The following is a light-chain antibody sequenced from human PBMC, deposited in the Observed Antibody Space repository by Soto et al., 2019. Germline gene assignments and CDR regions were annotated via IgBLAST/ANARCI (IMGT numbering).Light chain of an antibody. CDR1: ENVRTF. Sequence: EVVLTQSPATLSLSPGERATLSCRASENVRTFVDWYQQKPGQAPRLLIYGASNRATGIPARFSGSGSGTDFTLTISNLEPEVFAVYYCQQHSHWPPWTFGQGTRVDIQ. V-gene: IGKV3-11*01. CDR3: QQHSHWPPWT. J-gene: IGKJ1*01. CDR2: GAS.